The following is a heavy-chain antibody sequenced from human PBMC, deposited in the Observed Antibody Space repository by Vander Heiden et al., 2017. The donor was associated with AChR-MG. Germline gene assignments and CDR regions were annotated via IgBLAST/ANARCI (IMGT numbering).Heavy chain of an antibody. CDR3: ARRAPAPDY. V-gene: IGHV3-33*01. J-gene: IGHJ4*02. CDR2: IWYDGSNK. Sequence: QVHLVESGGGVVPPGRSLRLSCAASGFSFNDYGMHWVRQAPGKGLEWIGIIWYDGSNKYYADSVKGRFTISRDNSKKMLYLEMDNLRAEDTAVYYCARRAPAPDYWGQGTLVTVSS. CDR1: GFSFNDYG.